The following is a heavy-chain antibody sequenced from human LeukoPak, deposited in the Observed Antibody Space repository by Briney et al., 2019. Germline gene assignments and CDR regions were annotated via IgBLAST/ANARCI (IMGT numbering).Heavy chain of an antibody. V-gene: IGHV3-74*01. CDR2: INSDGSDI. CDR1: GFTICSNW. D-gene: IGHD2-8*01. Sequence: PGGSLRLPCAASGFTICSNWMHWVRPAPGRGLLWVSRINSDGSDISYADTVKGRFTISRDNAKNTLYLQMRSLRVDDTAVNYWAEEEICANGVWSSCMDVWGKGTTVTVSS. J-gene: IGHJ6*03. CDR3: AEEEICANGVWSSCMDV.